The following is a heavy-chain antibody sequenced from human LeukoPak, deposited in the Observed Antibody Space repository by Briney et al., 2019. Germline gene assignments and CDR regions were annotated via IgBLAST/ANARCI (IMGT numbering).Heavy chain of an antibody. V-gene: IGHV1-24*01. CDR2: FDPEDGET. J-gene: IGHJ2*01. D-gene: IGHD1-26*01. CDR1: GYTLTELS. CDR3: ARDRGIVGATIWYFDL. Sequence: ASVKVSCKVSGYTLTELSMHWVRQAPGKGLEWMGGFDPEDGETIYAQKFQGRVTMTEDTSTDTAYMELSSLRAEDTAVYYCARDRGIVGATIWYFDLWGRGTLVTVSS.